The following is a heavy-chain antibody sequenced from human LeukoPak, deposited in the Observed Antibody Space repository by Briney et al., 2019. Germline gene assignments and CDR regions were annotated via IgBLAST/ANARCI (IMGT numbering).Heavy chain of an antibody. D-gene: IGHD3-10*01. CDR1: GASITSSY. Sequence: SETLSLTCSVSGASITSSYWSWIRQTPGKGLEWIGNIYSGSTNYNPSFESRVTVSLDTSKNQFSLRLTSVTAAATALYYVERDGYGSGSYGWVDPWGQGTLVTVSS. V-gene: IGHV4-59*01. J-gene: IGHJ5*02. CDR2: IYSGST. CDR3: ERDGYGSGSYGWVDP.